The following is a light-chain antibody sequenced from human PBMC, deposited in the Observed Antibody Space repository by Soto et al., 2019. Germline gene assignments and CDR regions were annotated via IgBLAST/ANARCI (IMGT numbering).Light chain of an antibody. CDR2: AGS. V-gene: IGKV3-20*01. CDR3: QQYGHSPRT. CDR1: QTVGSGF. J-gene: IGKJ1*01. Sequence: EVVLTQSPGTLSLSPGERASLSCRASQTVGSGFIAWYQQRDGQSPTLLIYAGSARAIGIPDRFSGGGSGTDFTLTISRLEPEDFAVYYCQQYGHSPRTFGQGTKVEVK.